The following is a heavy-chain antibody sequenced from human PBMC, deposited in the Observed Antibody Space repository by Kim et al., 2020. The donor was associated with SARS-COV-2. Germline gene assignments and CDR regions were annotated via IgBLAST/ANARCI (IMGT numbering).Heavy chain of an antibody. CDR2: INSGATAI. CDR3: ARGSETYYDFWSGYFPDY. D-gene: IGHD3-3*01. V-gene: IGHV3-48*03. CDR1: GFSFSRYE. Sequence: GGSLRLSCAVSGFSFSRYEMNWVRQAPGKGLEWVSYINSGATAIYYTDSVKGRFTISRDNANNSLYLQMSSLRAEDTAIYYCARGSETYYDFWSGYFPDYWGQGTLVTVSS. J-gene: IGHJ4*02.